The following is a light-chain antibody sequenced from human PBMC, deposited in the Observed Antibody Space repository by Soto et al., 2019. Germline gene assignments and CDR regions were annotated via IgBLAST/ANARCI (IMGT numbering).Light chain of an antibody. V-gene: IGKV3-15*01. CDR3: QYYNNWLAT. CDR1: QSISSD. J-gene: IGKJ4*01. Sequence: EIVMTQSSATLSGSPGERATLSWGASQSISSDLAWYQQKPGQAPRLLMFRTSSRATGFPARFSGSGSGTEFTLTTSSLQSEDFTIYYCQYYNNWLATFGGGTKVDIK. CDR2: RTS.